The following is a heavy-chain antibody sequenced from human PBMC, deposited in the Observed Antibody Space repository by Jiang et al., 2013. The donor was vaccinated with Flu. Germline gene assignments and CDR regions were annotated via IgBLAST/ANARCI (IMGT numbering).Heavy chain of an antibody. V-gene: IGHV4-59*01. D-gene: IGHD4-17*01. CDR2: IYYSGST. J-gene: IGHJ6*02. CDR1: GGSISSYY. Sequence: LLKPSETLSLTCTVSGGSISSYYWSWIRQPPGKGLEWIGYIYYSGSTNYNPSLKSRVTISVDTSKNQFSLKLTSVTAADTAVYYCAGCSGYGDYIGYYGMDVWGQGTTVTVSS. CDR3: AGCSGYGDYIGYYGMDV.